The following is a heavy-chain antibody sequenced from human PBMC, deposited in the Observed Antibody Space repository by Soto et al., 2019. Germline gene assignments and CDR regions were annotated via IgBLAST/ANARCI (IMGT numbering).Heavy chain of an antibody. CDR3: ASRLPDYGDYGAFDI. V-gene: IGHV5-51*01. Sequence: GESLKISCKGSGYSFTSYWIGWVRQMPGKGLEWMGIIYPGDSDTRYSPSFQGQVTISADKSISTAYLQWSSLRASDTAMYYCASRLPDYGDYGAFDIWGQGTMVTVSS. CDR2: IYPGDSDT. CDR1: GYSFTSYW. J-gene: IGHJ3*02. D-gene: IGHD4-17*01.